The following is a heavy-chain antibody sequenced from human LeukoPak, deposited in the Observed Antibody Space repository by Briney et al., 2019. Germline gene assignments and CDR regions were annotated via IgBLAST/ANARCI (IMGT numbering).Heavy chain of an antibody. D-gene: IGHD3-22*01. V-gene: IGHV1/OR15-3*02. Sequence: ASVKVSCKTSGYTFTDYYIHWVRQAPGQGGEWRGWINAGNGNTKYSQRFQDRVTVTRDTSTSTAYMELSSLRSEDTAVYYCAKDEKGYYHDTSGYPDAFDIWGQGTMVTVSS. CDR2: INAGNGNT. J-gene: IGHJ3*02. CDR3: AKDEKGYYHDTSGYPDAFDI. CDR1: GYTFTDYY.